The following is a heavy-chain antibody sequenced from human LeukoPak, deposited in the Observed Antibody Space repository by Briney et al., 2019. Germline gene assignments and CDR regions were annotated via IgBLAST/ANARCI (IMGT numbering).Heavy chain of an antibody. D-gene: IGHD3-10*01. Sequence: GGSLSLSCAASGFTFSSYHMNWVRQAPGKGLEWVANIKQDGSERYYVDSVKGRFTISRDNAKNSLSLQMNNLRVEDTAVYYCARAGSHWHYVYWGQGTVVTVSS. J-gene: IGHJ4*02. V-gene: IGHV3-7*01. CDR2: IKQDGSER. CDR1: GFTFSSYH. CDR3: ARAGSHWHYVY.